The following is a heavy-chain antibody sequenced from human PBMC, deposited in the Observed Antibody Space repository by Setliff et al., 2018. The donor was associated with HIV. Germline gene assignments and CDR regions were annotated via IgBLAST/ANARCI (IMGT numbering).Heavy chain of an antibody. CDR2: INPNNGGT. CDR3: ARGMDYYDTSGYYQYYFDY. D-gene: IGHD3-22*01. CDR1: GYTFTGYY. Sequence: ASVKVSCKASGYTFTGYYMHWVRQAPGQGLEWMGWINPNNGGTNYAQKFQGRITMTRDTSISTAYMELSRLRSDDTAVYYCARGMDYYDTSGYYQYYFDYWGQGTLVTVSS. J-gene: IGHJ4*02. V-gene: IGHV1-2*02.